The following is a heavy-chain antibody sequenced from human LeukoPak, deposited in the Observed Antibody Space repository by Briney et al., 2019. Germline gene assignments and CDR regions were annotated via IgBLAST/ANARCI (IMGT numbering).Heavy chain of an antibody. CDR2: ISYDGSNK. D-gene: IGHD3/OR15-3a*01. V-gene: IGHV3-30*18. J-gene: IGHJ4*02. Sequence: GGSLRLSCAASGFTFSSYSMNWVRQAPGKGLEWVAVISYDGSNKYYADSVKGRFTISRDNSKNTLYLQMNSLRAEDTAVYYCANGHDYWGQGTLVTVSS. CDR3: ANGHDY. CDR1: GFTFSSYS.